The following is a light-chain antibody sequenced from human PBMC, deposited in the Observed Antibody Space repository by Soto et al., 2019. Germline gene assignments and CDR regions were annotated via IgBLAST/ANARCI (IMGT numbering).Light chain of an antibody. V-gene: IGKV3-20*01. CDR2: GAS. Sequence: EIVLTQSPGTLSLSPGERATLFCRASQSFTTSQLAWYQQRPGQAPRVLIFGASRRATGIPDRFSGSGSGTDFTLTISRLELEDSAVYSCQQYASSPRTFGQGTTVEIK. CDR3: QQYASSPRT. CDR1: QSFTTSQ. J-gene: IGKJ1*01.